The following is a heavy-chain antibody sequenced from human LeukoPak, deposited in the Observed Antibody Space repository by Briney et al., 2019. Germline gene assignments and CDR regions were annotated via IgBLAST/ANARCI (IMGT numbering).Heavy chain of an antibody. CDR1: GFTFSSYA. V-gene: IGHV3-23*01. J-gene: IGHJ3*02. Sequence: GGSLRLSCAASGFTFSSYAMSWVRQAPGKGLEWVSAISGSGGSTYYADSVKGRFTISRDNSKNTLYLQMNSLRAEDTAVYYCAKGRYYYGSGSYYSDPDDAFDIWGQGTMVTVSS. D-gene: IGHD3-10*01. CDR3: AKGRYYYGSGSYYSDPDDAFDI. CDR2: ISGSGGST.